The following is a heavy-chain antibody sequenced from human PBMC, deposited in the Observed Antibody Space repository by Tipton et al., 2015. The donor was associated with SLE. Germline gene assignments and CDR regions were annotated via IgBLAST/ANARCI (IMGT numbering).Heavy chain of an antibody. CDR2: IYYSGNT. CDR3: ARQSVVYYDVLTGSSFDY. V-gene: IGHV4-59*04. D-gene: IGHD3-9*01. CDR1: GGSINTFF. J-gene: IGHJ4*02. Sequence: TLSLTCTVSGGSINTFFWSWIRQPPGKGLEWIGTIYYSGNTYYSPSLKSRVTISVDTSKNQFSLKLSSVTAADTALYYCARQSVVYYDVLTGSSFDYWGQGTLATVSS.